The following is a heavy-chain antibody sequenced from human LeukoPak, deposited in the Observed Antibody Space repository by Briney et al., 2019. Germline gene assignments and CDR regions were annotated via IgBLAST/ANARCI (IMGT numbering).Heavy chain of an antibody. CDR3: ARDVGIAAAAGY. V-gene: IGHV1-2*02. Sequence: ASVKVSCKAPGYTFTGYYMHWVRQAPGQGLEWMGWINPNSGGTNYAQKFQGRVTMTRDTSISTAYMELSRLRSDDTAVYYCARDVGIAAAAGYWGQGTLVIVSS. D-gene: IGHD6-13*01. CDR2: INPNSGGT. CDR1: GYTFTGYY. J-gene: IGHJ4*02.